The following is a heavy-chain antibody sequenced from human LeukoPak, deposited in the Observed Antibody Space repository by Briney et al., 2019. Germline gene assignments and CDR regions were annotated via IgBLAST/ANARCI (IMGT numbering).Heavy chain of an antibody. CDR3: ARDLDLMSRYYYYYMDV. Sequence: SETLSLTCTVSGGSISSGSYYWSWIRQPAGKGLEWIGRICTSGSTNYNPSLKSRVTISVDTSKNQFSLKLSSVTAADTAVYYCARDLDLMSRYYYYYMDVWGKGTTVTVSS. J-gene: IGHJ6*03. CDR2: ICTSGST. D-gene: IGHD2-8*01. V-gene: IGHV4-61*02. CDR1: GGSISSGSYY.